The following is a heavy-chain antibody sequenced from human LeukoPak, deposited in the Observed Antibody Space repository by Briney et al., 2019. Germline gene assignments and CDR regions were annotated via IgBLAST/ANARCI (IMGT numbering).Heavy chain of an antibody. CDR3: ARCEQQLVQGETFLAFPKPKDYYYYGMDV. J-gene: IGHJ6*02. V-gene: IGHV4-34*01. D-gene: IGHD6-13*01. CDR1: GGSFSGYY. Sequence: SETLSLTCAVYGGSFSGYYWSWIRQPPGKGLEWIGEINHSGSTNYNPSLKSRVTISVDTSKNQFSLKLSSVTAADTAVYYCARCEQQLVQGETFLAFPKPKDYYYYGMDVWGQGTTVTVSS. CDR2: INHSGST.